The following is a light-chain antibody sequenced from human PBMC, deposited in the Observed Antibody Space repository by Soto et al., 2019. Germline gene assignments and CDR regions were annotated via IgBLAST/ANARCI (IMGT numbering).Light chain of an antibody. V-gene: IGKV1D-12*01. CDR1: QGISSW. J-gene: IGKJ5*01. Sequence: DVQMTQSPSSVSESVGDRVTITCRASQGISSWLAWYQQKPGKEPKLLFYPASSLQSGVPSRFSGSGSGTDFALTISSLQPEDFATYYWRQANSFPLPFGQGTRLDIK. CDR2: PAS. CDR3: RQANSFPLP.